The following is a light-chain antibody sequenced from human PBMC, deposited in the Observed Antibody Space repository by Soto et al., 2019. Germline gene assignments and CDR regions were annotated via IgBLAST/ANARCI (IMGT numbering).Light chain of an antibody. CDR3: QQYGRSTI. CDR2: GAA. Sequence: EIVLTQSPGTLSLSPGERATLSCRASQSLTNTDLAWYQQRPGQPPRLLIFGAAVRATGIPDRFSGSGSGTDFTLTISRLEPEDFAVYFCQQYGRSTIFGGGTKV. V-gene: IGKV3-20*01. J-gene: IGKJ4*01. CDR1: QSLTNTD.